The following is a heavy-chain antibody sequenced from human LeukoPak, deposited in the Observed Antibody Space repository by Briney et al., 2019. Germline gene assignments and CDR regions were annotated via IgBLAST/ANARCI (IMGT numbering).Heavy chain of an antibody. Sequence: PGGSLRLSCAASGFTVSSNYMSWVRQAPGKGLEWVSVIYSGGSTYYADSVKGRFTISRHNSKNTLYLQMNSLRAEDTAVYYCARRSVYAPYYFDYWGQGTLVTVSS. CDR1: GFTVSSNY. V-gene: IGHV3-53*04. J-gene: IGHJ4*02. CDR3: ARRSVYAPYYFDY. CDR2: IYSGGST. D-gene: IGHD2-8*01.